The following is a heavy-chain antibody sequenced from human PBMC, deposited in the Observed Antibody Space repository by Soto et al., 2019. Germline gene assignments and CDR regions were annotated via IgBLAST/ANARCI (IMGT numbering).Heavy chain of an antibody. J-gene: IGHJ2*01. CDR3: ARERRPPQHWYFDL. V-gene: IGHV4-34*01. CDR1: GGSFSDYY. Sequence: QVHLQQWGAGLLKPSETLSVTCAVDGGSFSDYYWSWIRQPPGKGLEWIGEINHRGSAHYNPSLKSRVTIAVDTSKKQFSLKVTSVTAADTAVYYCARERRPPQHWYFDLWGRGTLVTVSS. D-gene: IGHD6-13*01. CDR2: INHRGSA.